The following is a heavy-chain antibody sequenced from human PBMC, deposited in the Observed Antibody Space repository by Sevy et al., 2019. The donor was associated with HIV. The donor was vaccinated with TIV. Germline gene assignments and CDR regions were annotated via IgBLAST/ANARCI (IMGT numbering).Heavy chain of an antibody. J-gene: IGHJ6*02. CDR1: GFTFSTYW. CDR2: IKQDGSEK. CDR3: ARDKGTLGGDCYSCYYYGMDV. D-gene: IGHD2-21*02. V-gene: IGHV3-7*01. Sequence: GGSLRLSCVGSGFTFSTYWMTWVRQAPGKGLEWVANIKQDGSEKYYVDSVKGRFTISRDNAKNSLYLQMNSLRAEDTAVYYCARDKGTLGGDCYSCYYYGMDVWGQGTTVTVSS.